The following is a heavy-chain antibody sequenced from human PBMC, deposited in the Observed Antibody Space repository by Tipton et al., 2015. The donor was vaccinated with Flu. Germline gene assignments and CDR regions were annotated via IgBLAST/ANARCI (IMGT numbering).Heavy chain of an antibody. CDR1: SDYW. D-gene: IGHD6-13*01. CDR3: ARDPGSRMFDP. J-gene: IGHJ5*02. CDR2: IYYSGST. V-gene: IGHV4-39*07. Sequence: SDYWMDWVRQAPGKGLEWIGSIYYSGSTYYNPSLKSRVTISVDTSKNQFSLKLTSVTAADTAVYYCARDPGSRMFDPWGQGTLVTVSS.